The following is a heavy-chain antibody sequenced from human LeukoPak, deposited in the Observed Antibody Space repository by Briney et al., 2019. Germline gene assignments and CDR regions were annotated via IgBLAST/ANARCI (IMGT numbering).Heavy chain of an antibody. CDR3: ARAGIRGAISDY. V-gene: IGHV3-64*02. CDR2: ISSSGGNT. CDR1: GFTFSSYG. D-gene: IGHD3-10*01. J-gene: IGHJ4*02. Sequence: PGGSLRLSCAASGFTFSSYGMHWVHQAPGKGLEYVSAISSSGGNTYYADSVKGRFIISRDNSKNTLYLQMGSLRPEDMAVYYCARAGIRGAISDYWGQGTLVTVSS.